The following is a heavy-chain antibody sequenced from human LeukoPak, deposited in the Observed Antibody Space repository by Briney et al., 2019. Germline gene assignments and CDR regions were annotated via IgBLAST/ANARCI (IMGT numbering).Heavy chain of an antibody. D-gene: IGHD3-10*01. CDR3: ATGGLLWFGESDY. CDR1: GFTFSSYW. V-gene: IGHV3-74*01. J-gene: IGHJ4*02. CDR2: INSDGSST. Sequence: GGSLRLSCAASGFTFSSYWMHWVRQAPGKGLVWVSRINSDGSSTSYADSVKGRFTISRDNAKNTLYLQMNSLRAEDTAVYYCATGGLLWFGESDYWGQGTLVTVSS.